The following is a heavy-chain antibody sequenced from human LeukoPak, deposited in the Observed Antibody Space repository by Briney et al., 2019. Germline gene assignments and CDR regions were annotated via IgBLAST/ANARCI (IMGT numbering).Heavy chain of an antibody. CDR1: GYTFTSYG. CDR3: ARAFAVYYDSSGYYSDAFDI. V-gene: IGHV1-18*01. Sequence: GASVKVSCKASGYTFTSYGISWVRQAPGQGLEWMGWISAYNSNTNYAQKRLQGRVTMTTDTSTSTAYMELRSLRSDDTAVYYCARAFAVYYDSSGYYSDAFDIWGQGTMVTVSS. J-gene: IGHJ3*02. D-gene: IGHD3-22*01. CDR2: ISAYNSNT.